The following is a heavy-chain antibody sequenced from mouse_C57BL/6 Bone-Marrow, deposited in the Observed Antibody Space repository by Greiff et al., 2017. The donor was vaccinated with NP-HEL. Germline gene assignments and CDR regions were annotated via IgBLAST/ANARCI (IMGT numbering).Heavy chain of an antibody. CDR1: GFTFSDAW. CDR3: TRRGTTGTFRYFDV. V-gene: IGHV6-6*01. J-gene: IGHJ1*03. Sequence: EVKLQESGGGLVQPGGSMKLSCAASGFTFSDAWMDWVRQSPEKGLEWVAEIRNKANNHATYYAESVKGRFTISRDDSKSSVYLQMNSLRAEDTGIYYCTRRGTTGTFRYFDVWGTGTTVTVSS. CDR2: IRNKANNHAT. D-gene: IGHD4-1*01.